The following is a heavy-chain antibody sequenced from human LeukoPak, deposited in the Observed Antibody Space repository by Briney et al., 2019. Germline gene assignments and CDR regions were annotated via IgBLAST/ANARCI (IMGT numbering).Heavy chain of an antibody. CDR3: ARDQQGRTAAIYSNYMDV. CDR1: GGTFSSYT. J-gene: IGHJ6*03. CDR2: INPNSGGT. Sequence: GASVKVSCKASGGTFSSYTISWVRQAPGQGLEWMGWINPNSGGTNYAQKFQGRVTMTRDTSISTAYMELSRLRSDDTAVYYCARDQQGRTAAIYSNYMDVWGKGTTVTVSS. V-gene: IGHV1-2*02. D-gene: IGHD2-2*02.